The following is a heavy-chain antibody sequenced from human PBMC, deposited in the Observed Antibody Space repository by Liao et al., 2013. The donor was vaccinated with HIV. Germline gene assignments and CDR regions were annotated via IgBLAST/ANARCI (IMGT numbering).Heavy chain of an antibody. V-gene: IGHV4-39*07. Sequence: QLQLQESGPGLVKPSETLSLTCTVSGGSIRSSSYYWGWIRQPPGKGLEWIGNIYHTGTTNYSPSLKSRVTISVDTSRNQFSLKLNSVTAADTAVYYCARRGGARDKLSYFFFYMDVWGKGTTVTVSS. J-gene: IGHJ6*03. D-gene: IGHD4-23*01. CDR3: ARRGGARDKLSYFFFYMDV. CDR2: IYHTGTT. CDR1: GGSIRSSSYY.